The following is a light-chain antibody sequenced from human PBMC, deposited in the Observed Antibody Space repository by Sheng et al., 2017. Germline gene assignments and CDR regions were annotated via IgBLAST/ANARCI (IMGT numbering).Light chain of an antibody. CDR3: QQYYTNPWT. CDR1: QSLLYTSLNKNY. CDR2: WAS. V-gene: IGKV4-1*01. Sequence: DIVLTQSPDSLPVSLGERATISCKSSQSLLYTSLNKNYLAWYQQRPGQPPKLLIYWASTRESGVPDRFSGSGSGTDFTLTISSLQAEDVAIYYCQQYYTNPWTFGQGTKVEIK. J-gene: IGKJ1*01.